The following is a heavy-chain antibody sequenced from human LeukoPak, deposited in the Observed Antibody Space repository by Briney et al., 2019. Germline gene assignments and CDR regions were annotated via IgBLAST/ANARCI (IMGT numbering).Heavy chain of an antibody. Sequence: GASVKVSCKASGGTFSSYAISWVRQAPGQGLEWMGGIIPIFGTANYAQKFQGRVTITADESTSTAYMELSSLRSEDTAVYYCARVTTRGHEYYDSSGYYNYWGQGTLVTVSS. CDR3: ARVTTRGHEYYDSSGYYNY. V-gene: IGHV1-69*13. CDR2: IIPIFGTA. D-gene: IGHD3-22*01. CDR1: GGTFSSYA. J-gene: IGHJ4*02.